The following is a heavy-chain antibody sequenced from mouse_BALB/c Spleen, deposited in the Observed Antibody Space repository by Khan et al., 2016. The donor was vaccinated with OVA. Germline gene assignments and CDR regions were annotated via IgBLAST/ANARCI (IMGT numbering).Heavy chain of an antibody. CDR3: ARSLYYSYGYALDL. D-gene: IGHD2-12*01. Sequence: EVKLQESGPGLVKPSQSLSLTCTVTGYSITSDYAWNWIRQFPGNKLEWMGYISSTGSTSYNPSLKSRISITRDTSKNQFFLQLKSVTTEDTATYYCARSLYYSYGYALDLWGRGTSVTVSS. CDR1: GYSITSDYA. J-gene: IGHJ4*01. CDR2: ISSTGST. V-gene: IGHV3-2*02.